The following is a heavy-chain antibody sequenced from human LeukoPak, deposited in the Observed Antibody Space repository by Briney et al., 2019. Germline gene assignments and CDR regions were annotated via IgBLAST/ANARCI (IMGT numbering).Heavy chain of an antibody. V-gene: IGHV3-74*01. CDR2: INRDGTGT. J-gene: IGHJ6*02. Sequence: GGSLRLSCAPSGFIFSDYWFHWVRQTPGQGLVWVAAINRDGTGTSHADSVRGRFTVSRDNAKNTLYLQMNSLRAEDTAVYYCAREGGYDILTGYTSMDVWGQGTTVTVSS. CDR1: GFIFSDYW. CDR3: AREGGYDILTGYTSMDV. D-gene: IGHD3-9*01.